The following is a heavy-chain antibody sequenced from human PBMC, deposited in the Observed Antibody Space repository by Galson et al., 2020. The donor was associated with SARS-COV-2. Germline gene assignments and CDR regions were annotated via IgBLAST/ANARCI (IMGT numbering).Heavy chain of an antibody. J-gene: IGHJ3*02. V-gene: IGHV3-15*01. CDR1: GFTFSNAW. CDR2: IKSKTHGATT. D-gene: IGHD3-22*01. Sequence: GSLRLSCAASGFTFSNAWMSWVRTEQGKGLERAGRIKSKTHGATTDYAAPEKGRFTITRDDSKHTLYLQMNSLKTEDTAVYYCTTGFVYYASSGNPNDAFAIWGHG. CDR3: TTGFVYYASSGNPNDAFAI.